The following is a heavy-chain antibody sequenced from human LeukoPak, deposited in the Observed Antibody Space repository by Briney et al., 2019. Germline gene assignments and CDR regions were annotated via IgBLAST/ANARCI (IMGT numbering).Heavy chain of an antibody. D-gene: IGHD6-13*01. CDR1: GGSISSYY. Sequence: SETLSLTCTVSGGSISSYYWSWIRQPPGKGLEWIGYIYYSGSTNYNPSLKSRVTISVDTSKNQFSLKLSSVTAADTAVYYCARMIAAAGTEYFDLWGRGTLVTVSS. J-gene: IGHJ2*01. CDR3: ARMIAAAGTEYFDL. V-gene: IGHV4-59*01. CDR2: IYYSGST.